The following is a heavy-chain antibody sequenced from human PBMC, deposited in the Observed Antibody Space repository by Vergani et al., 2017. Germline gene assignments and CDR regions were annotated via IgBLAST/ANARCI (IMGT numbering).Heavy chain of an antibody. V-gene: IGHV3-23*01. CDR2: ISGSGGST. CDR1: GFTFSSYA. CDR3: AKVNDYVWGSYRS. J-gene: IGHJ5*02. Sequence: EVQLLESGGGLVQPGGSLRLSCAASGFTFSSYAMSWVRQAPGKGLEWVSAISGSGGSTYYADSVKGRFTISRDNYKNTLYLQMNSLRAEDTAVYYCAKVNDYVWGSYRSWGQGTLVTVSS. D-gene: IGHD3-16*02.